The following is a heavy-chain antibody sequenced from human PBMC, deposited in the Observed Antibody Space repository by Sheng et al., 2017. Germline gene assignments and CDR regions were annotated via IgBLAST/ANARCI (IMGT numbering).Heavy chain of an antibody. Sequence: QVQLQQWGAGLLKPSETLSLTCAVYGGSFSGYYWSWIRQPPGKGLEWIGEINHSGSTNYNPSLKSRVTISVDTSKNQFSLKLSSVTAADTAVYYCARGGELTYYFDYWGQGTLVTVSS. CDR2: INHSGST. J-gene: IGHJ4*02. CDR3: ARGGELTYYFDY. D-gene: IGHD3-16*02. CDR1: GGSFSGYY. V-gene: IGHV4-34*01.